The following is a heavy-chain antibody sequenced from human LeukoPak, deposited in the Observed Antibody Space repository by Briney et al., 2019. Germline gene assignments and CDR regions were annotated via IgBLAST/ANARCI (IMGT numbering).Heavy chain of an antibody. CDR1: GGSISTTNW. J-gene: IGHJ4*02. CDR3: SRENGAFSPFGF. V-gene: IGHV4-4*02. Sequence: PSETLSLTCGVSGGSISTTNWWSWVRQSPGQGLEWVGEISLSGLTNYSPSLSGRVTMSLDKPKNQLSLNLSSVTAADTAVYYCSRENGAFSPFGFWGQGTLVTVPS. D-gene: IGHD2-8*01. CDR2: ISLSGLT.